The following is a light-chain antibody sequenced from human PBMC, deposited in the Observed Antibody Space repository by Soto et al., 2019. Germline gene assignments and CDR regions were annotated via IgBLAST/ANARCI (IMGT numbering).Light chain of an antibody. CDR1: QSVSNN. J-gene: IGKJ1*01. CDR3: QQYNNWWT. V-gene: IGKV3-15*01. Sequence: EIVMTQSPATLSVSPGERATLSCRASQSVSNNLAWYQKKPGQAPRLLSYGASTRATGIPARFSGSGSGTEFTLTISSLQSEDFAVYDCQQYNNWWTFGQGTRVEIK. CDR2: GAS.